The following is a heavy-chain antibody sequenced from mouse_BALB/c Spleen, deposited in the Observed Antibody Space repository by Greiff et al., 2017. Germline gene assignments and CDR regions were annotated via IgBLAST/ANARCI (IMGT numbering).Heavy chain of an antibody. CDR3: AIPRSYYRYDEGVWFAY. D-gene: IGHD2-14*01. J-gene: IGHJ3*01. V-gene: IGHV1-14*01. CDR2: INPYNDGT. CDR1: GYTFTSYV. Sequence: VQLQQSGPELVKPGASVKMSCKASGYTFTSYVMHWVKQKPGQGLEWIGYINPYNDGTKYNEKFKGKATLTSDKSSSTAYMELSSLTSEDSAVYYCAIPRSYYRYDEGVWFAYWGQGTLVTVSA.